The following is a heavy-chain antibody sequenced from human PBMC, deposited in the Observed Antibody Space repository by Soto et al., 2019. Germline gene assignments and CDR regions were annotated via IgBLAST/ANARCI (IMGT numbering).Heavy chain of an antibody. Sequence: QVQLVQSGAEVKKPGASLRVSCETSGDTSTIYTITWVRQAPGQGLQWMGRIVPLLRITNYAQEFQGRLTITADSSTSSAHLELASLTSEDTTVYYCAPDKFGAGRVGVHYWGQGTLVIVSS. D-gene: IGHD3-10*01. CDR3: APDKFGAGRVGVHY. V-gene: IGHV1-69*02. J-gene: IGHJ4*02. CDR2: IVPLLRIT. CDR1: GDTSTIYT.